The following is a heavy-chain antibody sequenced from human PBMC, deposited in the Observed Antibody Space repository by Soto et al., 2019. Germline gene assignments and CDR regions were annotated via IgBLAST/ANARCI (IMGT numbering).Heavy chain of an antibody. CDR2: INHSGST. J-gene: IGHJ5*02. CDR3: ARAYYDFWSGYYSPKWFDP. D-gene: IGHD3-3*01. Sequence: PSETLSLTCAVYGGSFSGYYWSWIRQPPGKGLEWIGEINHSGSTNYNPSLKSRVTISVDTSKNQFSLKLSSVTAADTAVYYCARAYYDFWSGYYSPKWFDPWGQGTLVTVSS. CDR1: GGSFSGYY. V-gene: IGHV4-34*01.